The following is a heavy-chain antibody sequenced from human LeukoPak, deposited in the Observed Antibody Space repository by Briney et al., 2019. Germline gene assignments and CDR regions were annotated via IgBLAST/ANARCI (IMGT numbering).Heavy chain of an antibody. CDR1: GFTFSTYW. V-gene: IGHV3-74*01. J-gene: IGHJ6*03. D-gene: IGHD6-13*01. Sequence: GGSLRLSCAASGFTFSTYWMHWVRQAPGKGLVWVSRINGDGSVRDYADSVKGRFNISRDNAKNTLFLHMNSLRGEDTAVYYCAREGAADGIFYYYMDVWGKGTTVTVSS. CDR2: INGDGSVR. CDR3: AREGAADGIFYYYMDV.